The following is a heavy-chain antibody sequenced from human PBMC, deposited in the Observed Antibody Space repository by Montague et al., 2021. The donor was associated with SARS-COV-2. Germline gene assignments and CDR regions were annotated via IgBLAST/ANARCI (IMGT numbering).Heavy chain of an antibody. J-gene: IGHJ4*02. V-gene: IGHV3-30*04. CDR2: IPYDGSNK. CDR1: GFTFSSYA. CDR3: ARVRAAAGTGVDY. D-gene: IGHD6-13*01. Sequence: SLRLSCAASGFTFSSYAMHWVRQAPGKGLEWVAVIPYDGSNKYYADSVKGRFTISRDNSKNTLYLQMNSLRAEDTAVYYCARVRAAAGTGVDYWGQGTLVTVSS.